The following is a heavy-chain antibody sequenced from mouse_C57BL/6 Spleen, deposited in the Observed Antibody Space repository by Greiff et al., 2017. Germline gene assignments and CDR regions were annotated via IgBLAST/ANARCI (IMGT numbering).Heavy chain of an antibody. Sequence: VQGVESGAELVRPGTSVKVSCKASGYAFTNYLIEWVKQRPGQGLEWIGVINPGSGGTNYNEKFKGKATLTADKSSSTAYMQLSSLTSEDSAVYFCARSRGYGYDEAYWGQGTLVTVSA. V-gene: IGHV1-54*01. D-gene: IGHD2-2*01. CDR1: GYAFTNYL. J-gene: IGHJ3*01. CDR3: ARSRGYGYDEAY. CDR2: INPGSGGT.